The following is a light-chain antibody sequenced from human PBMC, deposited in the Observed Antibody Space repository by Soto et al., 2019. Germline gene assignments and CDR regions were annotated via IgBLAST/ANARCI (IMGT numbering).Light chain of an antibody. CDR2: EVT. CDR3: GSYAGHRTPCV. J-gene: IGLJ1*01. Sequence: QSVLAQPASVSGSPGQSITISCTGTSNDVGSYNLVSWYQQHPGKAPKLMIYEVTRRPSGVSDRFSGSKSGNTASLTISGLQAEDEADYYCGSYAGHRTPCVFGTGTKVTVL. CDR1: SNDVGSYNL. V-gene: IGLV2-23*02.